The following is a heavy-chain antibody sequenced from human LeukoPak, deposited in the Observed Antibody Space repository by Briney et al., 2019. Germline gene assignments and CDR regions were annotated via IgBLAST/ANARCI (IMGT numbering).Heavy chain of an antibody. Sequence: SGTLSLTCAVSGGSISSSNWWSWVRQPPGKGLEWIGEIYHSGSTNYNPSLKSRVTISVDKSKNQFYLKLSSVTAADTAVYYCATSGSLYYDYVWGSYRPFDYWGQGALVTVSS. V-gene: IGHV4-4*02. CDR2: IYHSGST. CDR1: GGSISSSNW. J-gene: IGHJ4*02. D-gene: IGHD3-16*02. CDR3: ATSGSLYYDYVWGSYRPFDY.